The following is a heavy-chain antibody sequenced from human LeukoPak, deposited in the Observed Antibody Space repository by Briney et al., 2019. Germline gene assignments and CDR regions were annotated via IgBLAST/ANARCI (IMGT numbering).Heavy chain of an antibody. CDR1: GFSFSSYA. Sequence: GGSLRLSCAASGFSFSSYAMTWVRQAQGKGLEWVSAISRSGGSTYYADSVKGRFTISRDNSRSTVYLQMNSLRAEDTAVYYCAKDGSFDIWGQGTMVTVSS. CDR3: AKDGSFDI. J-gene: IGHJ3*02. CDR2: ISRSGGST. D-gene: IGHD1-26*01. V-gene: IGHV3-23*01.